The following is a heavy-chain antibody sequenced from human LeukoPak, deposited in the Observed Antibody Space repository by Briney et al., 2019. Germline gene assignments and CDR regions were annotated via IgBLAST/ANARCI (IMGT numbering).Heavy chain of an antibody. V-gene: IGHV3-66*01. Sequence: GGSLRLSCAASGFTVSSNYMSWVRQAPGKGLEWVSVIYSGGSTYYADSVKGRFTISRDNSKNTLYLQMNSLRAEDTAVYYRARDAPPRYGDERDAFDIWGQGTMVTVSS. J-gene: IGHJ3*02. D-gene: IGHD4-17*01. CDR2: IYSGGST. CDR1: GFTVSSNY. CDR3: ARDAPPRYGDERDAFDI.